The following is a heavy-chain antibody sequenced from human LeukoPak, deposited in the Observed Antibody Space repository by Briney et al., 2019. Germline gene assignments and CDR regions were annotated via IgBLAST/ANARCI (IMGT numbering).Heavy chain of an antibody. V-gene: IGHV3-7*04. CDR1: GFTFSDYW. CDR2: IQQDGSEK. D-gene: IGHD5-18*01. CDR3: ARDRGFSYGIDF. Sequence: GESLRLSCAASGFTFSDYWMSWDRQARGKGLEWVANIQQDGSEKYYVDSVKGRFTISRDNAKKSLFLQVSSLRGEDTAVYYCARDRGFSYGIDFWGQETRDTVSS. J-gene: IGHJ4*02.